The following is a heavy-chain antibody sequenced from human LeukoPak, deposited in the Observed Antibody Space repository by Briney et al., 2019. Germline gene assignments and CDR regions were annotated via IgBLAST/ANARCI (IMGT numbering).Heavy chain of an antibody. CDR3: AKVANGYCSGGSCYSSFDY. CDR1: GFTFRGYA. CDR2: IRGSGGST. V-gene: IGHV3-23*01. D-gene: IGHD2-15*01. Sequence: GGSLRLSCAASGFTFRGYARGGVGQAPGKGREGVSAIRGSGGSTYYADSVKGRFTISRDNSKNTLYLQMNSLRAEDTAVYYCAKVANGYCSGGSCYSSFDYWGQGTLVNVSS. J-gene: IGHJ4*02.